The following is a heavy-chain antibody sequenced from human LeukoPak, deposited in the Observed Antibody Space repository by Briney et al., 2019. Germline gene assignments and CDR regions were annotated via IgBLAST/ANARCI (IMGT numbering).Heavy chain of an antibody. CDR1: GYTFTSYG. CDR3: ARNYYDSSGYDGYYFDY. CDR2: ISAYNGNT. D-gene: IGHD3-22*01. Sequence: ASVKVSCKASGYTFTSYGISWVRQAPGQGLEWMGWISAYNGNTNYAQKLQGRVTMTTDTSTSTAYMELRSLRSDDTAVYYCARNYYDSSGYDGYYFDYWGQGTLVTVSS. V-gene: IGHV1-18*01. J-gene: IGHJ4*02.